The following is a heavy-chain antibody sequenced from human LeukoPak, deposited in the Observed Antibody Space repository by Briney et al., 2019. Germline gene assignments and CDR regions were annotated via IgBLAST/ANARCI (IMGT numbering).Heavy chain of an antibody. J-gene: IGHJ4*02. Sequence: GGSLRLSCAASGFTISTYAMTWVRQAPGKGLEWVSAISAGGTSTYYADSVKGRFTISRDNSKNTLFLQMNSLRAEDTALYYCAKGYDFWSGYYNWGQGTLVTVSS. CDR2: ISAGGTST. V-gene: IGHV3-23*01. D-gene: IGHD3-3*01. CDR1: GFTISTYA. CDR3: AKGYDFWSGYYN.